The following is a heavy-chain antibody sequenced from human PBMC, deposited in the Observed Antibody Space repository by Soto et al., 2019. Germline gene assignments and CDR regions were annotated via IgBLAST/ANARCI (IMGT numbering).Heavy chain of an antibody. J-gene: IGHJ4*02. CDR1: GFTFSDYA. Sequence: VKLVESGGGVVQPGRSLRLSCVASGFTFSDYAMHWVRQAPGKGLEWVAVVSHDGRNTHYADSVKGRFTISRDSSKNSVSLEMTSLRAEDTAVYYCAKGGRQWLVTSDFNYWGQGALVTVSS. V-gene: IGHV3-30*18. CDR3: AKGGRQWLVTSDFNY. D-gene: IGHD6-19*01. CDR2: VSHDGRNT.